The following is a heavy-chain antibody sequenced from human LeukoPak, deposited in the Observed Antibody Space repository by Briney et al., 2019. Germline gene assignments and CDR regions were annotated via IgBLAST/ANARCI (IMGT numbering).Heavy chain of an antibody. D-gene: IGHD3-10*01. J-gene: IGHJ4*02. CDR3: AKDRAYGSGSYSY. V-gene: IGHV3-30*18. Sequence: GGSLRLSCAASGFTFSSYGMHWVRQAPGKGLEWVAVISYDGSNKYYADSVKGRFTISRDNSKNTLYLQMNSLRAEDTAVYYCAKDRAYGSGSYSYWGQGTLVTVSS. CDR1: GFTFSSYG. CDR2: ISYDGSNK.